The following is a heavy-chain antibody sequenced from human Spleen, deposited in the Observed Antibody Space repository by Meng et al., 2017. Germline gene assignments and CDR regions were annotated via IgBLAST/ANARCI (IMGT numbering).Heavy chain of an antibody. D-gene: IGHD3-22*01. Sequence: QVQLVESGGGVVQPGRSLRLSCAASGFTFSSHVMHWVRQAPGKGPEWVAVTWYDGTNNYYADSVKGRFTISRDNSKNTVYLEMINLRDEDTAVYYCARGLLPRDRSGDNWFGPWGQGTLVTVSS. J-gene: IGHJ5*02. V-gene: IGHV3-30-3*01. CDR2: TWYDGTNN. CDR3: ARGLLPRDRSGDNWFGP. CDR1: GFTFSSHV.